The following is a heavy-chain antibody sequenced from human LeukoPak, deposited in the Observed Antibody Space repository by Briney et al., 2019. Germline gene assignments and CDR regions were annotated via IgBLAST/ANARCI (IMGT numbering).Heavy chain of an antibody. J-gene: IGHJ4*02. D-gene: IGHD1-26*01. Sequence: GGSLRLSCAASGFTFSSSGMHWVRQAPGKGLEWVAVISYDGEKTYYGDSVKGRFTISRDNSKNTLCLQMNSLRAEDTAVYYCAKDASGSYYTLNYFDYWGQGTLVTVSS. CDR1: GFTFSSSG. V-gene: IGHV3-30*18. CDR2: ISYDGEKT. CDR3: AKDASGSYYTLNYFDY.